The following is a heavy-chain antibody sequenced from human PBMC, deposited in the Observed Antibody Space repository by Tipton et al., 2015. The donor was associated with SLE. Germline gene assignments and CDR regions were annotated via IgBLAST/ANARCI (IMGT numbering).Heavy chain of an antibody. CDR3: ARGVLGGSYPY. J-gene: IGHJ4*02. CDR1: AGSISKNY. V-gene: IGHV4-39*07. Sequence: TLSLTCSVSAGSISKNYWIWIRQPPGKGLEWTGSVYYSGSTSYNPSLKSRVTISADTSKNQFSLKLSSVTAADTAVYYCARGVLGGSYPYWGQGTLVTVSS. CDR2: VYYSGST. D-gene: IGHD1-26*01.